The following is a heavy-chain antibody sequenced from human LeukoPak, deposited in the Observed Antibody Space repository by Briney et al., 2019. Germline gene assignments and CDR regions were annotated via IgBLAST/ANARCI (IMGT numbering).Heavy chain of an antibody. CDR2: IYYSGST. CDR1: GGSISSSSYY. D-gene: IGHD3-16*01. V-gene: IGHV4-39*01. J-gene: IGHJ4*02. CDR3: ARQGAFNY. Sequence: PSETLSLTCTVSGGSISSSSYYWGWIRQPPGKGLEWIGSIYYSGSTYYNPSLKSRVTISVDTSKNQFSLKLSSVTAADTAVYYCARQGAFNYWGQGTLVTVSP.